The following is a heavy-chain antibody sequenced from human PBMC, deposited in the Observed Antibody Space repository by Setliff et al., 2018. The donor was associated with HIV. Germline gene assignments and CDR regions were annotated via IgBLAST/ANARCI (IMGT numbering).Heavy chain of an antibody. CDR2: IWYDASKK. CDR3: VKENYYYESTGKYHLGAFDI. CDR1: GFTFNSYG. Sequence: PGGSLRLSCAASGFTFNSYGMHWVRQAPGKGLEWVALIWYDASKKEYAESVKGRFNILRDDSKKTVDLQMNSLRADDTAVYYCVKENYYYESTGKYHLGAFDIWGQGTMVTVSS. J-gene: IGHJ3*02. V-gene: IGHV3-33*06. D-gene: IGHD3-22*01.